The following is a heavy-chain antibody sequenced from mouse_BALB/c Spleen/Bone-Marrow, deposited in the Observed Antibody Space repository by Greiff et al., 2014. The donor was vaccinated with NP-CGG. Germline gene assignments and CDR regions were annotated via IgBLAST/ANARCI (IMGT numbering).Heavy chain of an antibody. CDR1: GFTFSSFG. CDR2: ISSGSSAI. CDR3: ARGNYFDY. Sequence: DVHLVESGGGLVQPGGSRKLSCAASGFTFSSFGMHWVRQAPEKGLEWVAYISSGSSAIYYADTMKGRFTISRDNPKNTLFLQMTSLRSEDTAMYYCARGNYFDYWGQGTTPTVSS. V-gene: IGHV5-17*02. J-gene: IGHJ2*01.